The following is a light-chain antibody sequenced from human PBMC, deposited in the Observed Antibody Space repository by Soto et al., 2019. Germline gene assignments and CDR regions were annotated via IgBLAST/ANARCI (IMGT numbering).Light chain of an antibody. J-gene: IGKJ4*01. CDR2: AAS. V-gene: IGKV1-39*01. Sequence: DIQMTQSPSSLSASVGDRVTITCRASQSINSYLNWYQQKPGKAPKLLIYAASSLQSGVPSRFSGSGSGTDFTLTISSLQPEDFATYYCQQSYSTPPVTFGGGTKVDIK. CDR1: QSINSY. CDR3: QQSYSTPPVT.